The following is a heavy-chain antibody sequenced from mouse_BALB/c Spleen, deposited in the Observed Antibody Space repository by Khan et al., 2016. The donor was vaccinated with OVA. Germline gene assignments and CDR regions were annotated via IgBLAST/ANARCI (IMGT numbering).Heavy chain of an antibody. CDR1: GYTFTDYY. J-gene: IGHJ3*01. CDR3: AREWAAWFPY. Sequence: QRKKEGAQLARPGASVRLSCKASGYTFTDYYINWMRQRTGEGLEWIGEIYPGSDNTYYNEKFKDRATLTADKSSSTAYMHLSSLTSEDSAVYFCAREWAAWFPYWGQGTLVTVSA. CDR2: IYPGSDNT. V-gene: IGHV1-77*01.